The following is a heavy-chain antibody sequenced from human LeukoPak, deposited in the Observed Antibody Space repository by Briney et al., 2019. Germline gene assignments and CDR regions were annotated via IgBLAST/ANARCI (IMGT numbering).Heavy chain of an antibody. J-gene: IGHJ4*02. Sequence: AASVKVSCKASGYTFTSYDINWVRQATGQGLEWMGWMNPNSGNTGYAQKFQGRVTITRDTSISTAYMELSSLRSEDTAVYYCARGGPHSSSWFDYWGQGTLVTVSS. V-gene: IGHV1-8*03. CDR1: GYTFTSYD. CDR2: MNPNSGNT. D-gene: IGHD6-13*01. CDR3: ARGGPHSSSWFDY.